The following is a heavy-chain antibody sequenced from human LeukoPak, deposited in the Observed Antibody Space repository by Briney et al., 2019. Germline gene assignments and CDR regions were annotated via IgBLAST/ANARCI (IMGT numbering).Heavy chain of an antibody. CDR3: ARGPKMWTQVYHGNGFDN. D-gene: IGHD5-18*01. V-gene: IGHV1-2*02. Sequence: ASVKVSCKASGYTFTGYFMHWLRQAPGQGLEWMGWLNPNSGVTNYAPKFRGRVTMTRDTSISTTYMELSRLTSDDTAVYLCARGPKMWTQVYHGNGFDNWGQGTLVTVSS. J-gene: IGHJ4*02. CDR1: GYTFTGYF. CDR2: LNPNSGVT.